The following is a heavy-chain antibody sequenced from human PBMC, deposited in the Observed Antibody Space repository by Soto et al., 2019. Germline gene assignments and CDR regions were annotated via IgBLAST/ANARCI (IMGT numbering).Heavy chain of an antibody. V-gene: IGHV3-21*01. J-gene: IGHJ6*03. Sequence: GGSLRLSCAASGFTFSSYSMNWVRQAPGKGLEWVSSISSSSSYIYYADSVKGRFTISRDNAKNSLYLQMNSLRAEDTAVYYCASVDIVVVPAAIAEGYYYYMDVWGKGTTVTVPS. CDR2: ISSSSSYI. D-gene: IGHD2-2*01. CDR3: ASVDIVVVPAAIAEGYYYYMDV. CDR1: GFTFSSYS.